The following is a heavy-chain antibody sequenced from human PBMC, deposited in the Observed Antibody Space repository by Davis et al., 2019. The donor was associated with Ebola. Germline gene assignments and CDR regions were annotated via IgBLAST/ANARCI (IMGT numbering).Heavy chain of an antibody. J-gene: IGHJ5*01. D-gene: IGHD6-19*01. V-gene: IGHV1-69*13. CDR2: IIPIFGTA. Sequence: AASVKVSCKASGGTFSSYAISWVRKAPGQGLEWTGGIIPIFGTANYAQKFQGRVTITADESTSTAYMELRRVISEGTAVYYCARDGGAGFDFWGRGTLVTVSS. CDR3: ARDGGAGFDF. CDR1: GGTFSSYA.